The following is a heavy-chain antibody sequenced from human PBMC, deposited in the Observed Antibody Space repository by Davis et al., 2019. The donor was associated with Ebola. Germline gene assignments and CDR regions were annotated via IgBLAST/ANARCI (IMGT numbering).Heavy chain of an antibody. Sequence: SETLSLTCTVSSGSISSYYWSWIRQPPGKGLEWIGEINHSGSTNYNPSLKSRVTISVDTSKNQFSLKLSSVTAADTAVYYCARGVRRYFDSRNDYWGQGTLVTVSS. J-gene: IGHJ4*02. CDR1: SGSISSYY. D-gene: IGHD3-9*01. CDR3: ARGVRRYFDSRNDY. V-gene: IGHV4-34*01. CDR2: INHSGST.